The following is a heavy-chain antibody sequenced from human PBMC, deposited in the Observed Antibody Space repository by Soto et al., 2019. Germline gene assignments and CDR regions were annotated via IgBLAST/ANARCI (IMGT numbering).Heavy chain of an antibody. Sequence: QVQLQESGPGLVRPSQTLSLTCTVSGGSISSGDYYWNWIRQHPGKGLEWIGYIYYTGNTYYNPSLKSRVTISVDTSKDQFSLKLSSVIAADTAVYFCARDPGFGELALPLYRFDYWAQGTLVTVSS. D-gene: IGHD3-10*01. V-gene: IGHV4-31*03. CDR3: ARDPGFGELALPLYRFDY. J-gene: IGHJ4*02. CDR1: GGSISSGDYY. CDR2: IYYTGNT.